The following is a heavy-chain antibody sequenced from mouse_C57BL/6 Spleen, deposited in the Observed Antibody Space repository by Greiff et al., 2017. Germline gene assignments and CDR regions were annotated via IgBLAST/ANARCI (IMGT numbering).Heavy chain of an antibody. CDR2: IDPEDGDT. CDR3: TTDTRYGWFAY. CDR1: GFNIKDYY. J-gene: IGHJ3*01. D-gene: IGHD2-12*01. Sequence: VQLQQSGAELVRPGASVKLSCTASGFNIKDYYMHWVKQRPEQGLEWIGRIDPEDGDTEYAPKFQGKATMTADTSSNTAYLQLRSLTSEDTAVYYCTTDTRYGWFAYWGQGTLVTVSA. V-gene: IGHV14-1*01.